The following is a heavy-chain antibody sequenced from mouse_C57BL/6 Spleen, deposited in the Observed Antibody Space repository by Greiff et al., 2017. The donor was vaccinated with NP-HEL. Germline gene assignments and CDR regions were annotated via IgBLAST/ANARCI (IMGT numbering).Heavy chain of an antibody. V-gene: IGHV5-17*01. CDR2: ISSGSSTI. Sequence: EVKLVESGGGLVKPGGSLKLSCAASGFTFSDYGMHWVRQAPEKGLEWVAYISSGSSTIYYADTVKGRFTISRDNAKNTLFLQMTSLRSEDTAMYYCARPGLGAYYFDYWGQGTTLTVSS. D-gene: IGHD4-1*01. CDR3: ARPGLGAYYFDY. CDR1: GFTFSDYG. J-gene: IGHJ2*01.